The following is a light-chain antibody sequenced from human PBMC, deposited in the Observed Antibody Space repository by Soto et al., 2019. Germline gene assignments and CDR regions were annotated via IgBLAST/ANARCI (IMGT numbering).Light chain of an antibody. J-gene: IGKJ3*01. Sequence: EIVLTQSPAILSLSPGDRATFSCRASQSVSSYLAWYQQKPGQAPRLLIYDASNRATGIPARFSGSGSGTDFTLTISSLEPEDFAVYSGQQRSNWPPIFTCGPGTKVEIK. V-gene: IGKV3-11*01. CDR3: QQRSNWPPIFT. CDR1: QSVSSY. CDR2: DAS.